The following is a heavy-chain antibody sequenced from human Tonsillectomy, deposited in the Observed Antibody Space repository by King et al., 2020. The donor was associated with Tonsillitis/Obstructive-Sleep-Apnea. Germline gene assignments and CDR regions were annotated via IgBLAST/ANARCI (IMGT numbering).Heavy chain of an antibody. D-gene: IGHD4-17*01. CDR1: GFTFSGSA. Sequence: VQLVESGGGLVQPGGSLKLSCAASGFTFSGSAMHWVRQASGKGLEWVGRIRSKANSYATAYAASVKGRFTISRDDSKNTAYLQMNSLKTEDTAVYYCRGIHYGDNDYWGQGTLVTVSS. CDR2: IRSKANSYAT. J-gene: IGHJ4*02. V-gene: IGHV3-73*01. CDR3: RGIHYGDNDY.